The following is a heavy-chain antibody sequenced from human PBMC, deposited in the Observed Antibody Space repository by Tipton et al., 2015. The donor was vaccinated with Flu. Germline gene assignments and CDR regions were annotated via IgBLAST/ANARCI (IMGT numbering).Heavy chain of an antibody. J-gene: IGHJ3*02. D-gene: IGHD5-12*01. V-gene: IGHV4-59*01. Sequence: TLSLTCTVSGGSISSYYWSWIRQPPGKGLEWIGYIYYSGSTNYNPSLKSRVTISVDTSKNQFSLKLSSVTAADTAVYYCARERGGYGDDAFDIWGQGTMVTVSS. CDR3: ARERGGYGDDAFDI. CDR2: IYYSGST. CDR1: GGSISSYY.